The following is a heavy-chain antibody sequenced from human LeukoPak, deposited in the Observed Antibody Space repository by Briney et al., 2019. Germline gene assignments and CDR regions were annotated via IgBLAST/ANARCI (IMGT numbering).Heavy chain of an antibody. V-gene: IGHV3-23*01. J-gene: IGHJ4*02. Sequence: GGSLRLSCAASAFTFSSYAMSWVRQAPGKGLEWVSGISGSGGSTYYADSVKGRFTISRNNSKNTLYLQMNSLRADDTVVYYCAKDVVGAINYFDYWGQGTLVTVSS. CDR3: AKDVVGAINYFDY. CDR1: AFTFSSYA. CDR2: ISGSGGST. D-gene: IGHD1-26*01.